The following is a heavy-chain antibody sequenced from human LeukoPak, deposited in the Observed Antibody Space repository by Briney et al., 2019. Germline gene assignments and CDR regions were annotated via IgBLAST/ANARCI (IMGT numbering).Heavy chain of an antibody. V-gene: IGHV4-31*03. Sequence: SQTLSLTCTVSGGSISSGGYYWSWIRQHPGKGLEWIGYIYYSGGTYYNPSLKSRVTISVDTSKNQFSLKLSSVTAADTAVYYCARVESRAAPPHYWGQGTLVTVSS. CDR2: IYYSGGT. D-gene: IGHD6-6*01. CDR1: GGSISSGGYY. CDR3: ARVESRAAPPHY. J-gene: IGHJ4*02.